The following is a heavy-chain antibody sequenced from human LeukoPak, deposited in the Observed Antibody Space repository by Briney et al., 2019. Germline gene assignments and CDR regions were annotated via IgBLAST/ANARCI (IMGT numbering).Heavy chain of an antibody. V-gene: IGHV4-59*08. D-gene: IGHD6-19*01. CDR3: VRRDPGWNYFDY. Sequence: SETLSLTCAVSGGSINSHYWSWIRQPPGKGREWIGDIYYTGRNNYNPSLKSRVTISLDTSKNHLSLNLTSVLAADTAIYYCVRRDPGWNYFDYWGQGILVTVSS. CDR1: GGSINSHY. J-gene: IGHJ4*02. CDR2: IYYTGRN.